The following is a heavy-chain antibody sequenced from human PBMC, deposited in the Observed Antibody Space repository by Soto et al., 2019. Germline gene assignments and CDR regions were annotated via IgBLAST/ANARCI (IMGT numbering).Heavy chain of an antibody. D-gene: IGHD3-9*01. CDR2: IYYSGST. Sequence: SETLSLTCTVSGGSISSYYLSWIRQPPGKGLEWIGYIYYSGSTNYNPSLKSRVTISVDTSKNQFSLKLSSVTAADTAVYYCARSPYYDILTGKNYYYYYYMDVWGKGTTVTVSS. J-gene: IGHJ6*03. CDR3: ARSPYYDILTGKNYYYYYYMDV. CDR1: GGSISSYY. V-gene: IGHV4-59*08.